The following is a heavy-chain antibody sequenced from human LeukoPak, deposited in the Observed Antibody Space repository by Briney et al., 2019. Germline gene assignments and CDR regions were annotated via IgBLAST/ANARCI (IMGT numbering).Heavy chain of an antibody. D-gene: IGHD7-27*01. CDR2: IRYDASNE. J-gene: IGHJ3*02. CDR1: GFTFSNFG. V-gene: IGHV3-30*02. Sequence: GGSLRLSCAASGFTFSNFGMNWVRQAPGKGLEWVSFIRYDASNEYHAASVKGRFIISRDNSKNTLYLQMNRLRTEDTAVYYCAKLGTFGAFDIWGQGTMAIVSS. CDR3: AKLGTFGAFDI.